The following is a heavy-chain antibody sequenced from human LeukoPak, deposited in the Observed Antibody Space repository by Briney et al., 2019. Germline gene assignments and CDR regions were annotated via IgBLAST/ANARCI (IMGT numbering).Heavy chain of an antibody. Sequence: PSQTLSLTCAVSGGSISSGSYYWSWIRQPAGKGLEWIGRIYTSGSTNYNPSLKSRVTISVDTSKNQFSLKLSSVTAADTAVYYCARSPPALYYFDYWGQGTLVTVSS. V-gene: IGHV4-61*02. J-gene: IGHJ4*02. CDR3: ARSPPALYYFDY. CDR1: GGSISSGSYY. CDR2: IYTSGST.